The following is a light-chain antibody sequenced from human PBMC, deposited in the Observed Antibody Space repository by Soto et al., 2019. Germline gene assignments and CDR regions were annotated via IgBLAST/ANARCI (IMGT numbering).Light chain of an antibody. V-gene: IGKV1-5*01. CDR2: DAS. J-gene: IGKJ1*01. Sequence: DIQMTQSPSTLSASVGDRVTITCRASQSISPWLAWYQQKPGKAPKLLIFDASNLESGVPSRFSGSGSGTEFTLTISCLQPDDFATYYCLQYHTYRTFGQGTKVEVK. CDR1: QSISPW. CDR3: LQYHTYRT.